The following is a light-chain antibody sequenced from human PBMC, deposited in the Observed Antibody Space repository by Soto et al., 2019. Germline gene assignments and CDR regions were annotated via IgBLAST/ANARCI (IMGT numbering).Light chain of an antibody. J-gene: IGKJ4*01. CDR3: QQYSNSPLT. Sequence: ILLTQSPGTLSLSPGERATLSCRASQSVSSNYLAWYQQKPGQAPRLLIYGASSRATGIPDRFSGSGSVTDFTLTISRLEPEDSAVYFCQQYSNSPLTFGGGTKVDIK. CDR2: GAS. CDR1: QSVSSNY. V-gene: IGKV3-20*01.